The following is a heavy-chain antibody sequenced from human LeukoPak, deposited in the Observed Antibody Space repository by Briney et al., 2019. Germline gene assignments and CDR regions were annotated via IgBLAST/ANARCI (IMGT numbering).Heavy chain of an antibody. D-gene: IGHD2-15*01. V-gene: IGHV5-51*01. CDR2: IYPDDSNT. Sequence: GESLKISCTVSGYIFPHYWIGWVRQMPGKGLEWMGIIYPDDSNTIYSPSFQGQVTISADKSSNTAYLQWSSLRASDTAMFYCERRLSGYCSSVSCPGAFDIWGQGTLVTVSS. CDR1: GYIFPHYW. J-gene: IGHJ4*02. CDR3: ERRLSGYCSSVSCPGAFDI.